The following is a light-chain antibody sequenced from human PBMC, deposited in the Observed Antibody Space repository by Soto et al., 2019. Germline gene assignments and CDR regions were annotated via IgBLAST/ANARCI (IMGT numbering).Light chain of an antibody. V-gene: IGLV2-8*01. CDR2: EVV. CDR3: KSYAGSNTYV. J-gene: IGLJ1*01. Sequence: QSVLTQPPSASGSPGQSATISCTGTKNDVGFYDFVSWYQHHPGKAPRLIIYEVVQRPSGVPDRFSGSKSGNTASLTVPGLQAADEADYFCKSYAGSNTYVFGSGTKVTVL. CDR1: KNDVGFYDF.